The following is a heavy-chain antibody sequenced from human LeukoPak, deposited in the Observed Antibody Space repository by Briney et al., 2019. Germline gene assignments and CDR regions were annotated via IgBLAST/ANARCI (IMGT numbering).Heavy chain of an antibody. Sequence: ASVKVSCKVSGSTLTELSMHWVRQAPGEGLEWMGGFDPEDGEAIYAQKFQGRVTMTEDTSTDTVYMELSSLRAEDTAVYYCARDDDWNYEDYWGLGALVTVSS. J-gene: IGHJ4*02. D-gene: IGHD1-7*01. CDR3: ARDDDWNYEDY. V-gene: IGHV1-24*01. CDR2: FDPEDGEA. CDR1: GSTLTELS.